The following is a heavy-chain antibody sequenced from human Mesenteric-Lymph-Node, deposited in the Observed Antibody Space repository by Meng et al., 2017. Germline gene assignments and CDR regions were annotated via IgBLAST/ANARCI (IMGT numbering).Heavy chain of an antibody. Sequence: GGSLRLSCAASGFTFDDYAMHWVRQAPGKGLEWVSGISWNSGSIGYADSVKGRFTISRDNAKNSLYLQMNSLRAEDMALYYCAKGRWFGESFFDYWGQGTLVTVSS. CDR3: AKGRWFGESFFDY. CDR1: GFTFDDYA. V-gene: IGHV3-9*03. J-gene: IGHJ4*02. D-gene: IGHD3-10*01. CDR2: ISWNSGSI.